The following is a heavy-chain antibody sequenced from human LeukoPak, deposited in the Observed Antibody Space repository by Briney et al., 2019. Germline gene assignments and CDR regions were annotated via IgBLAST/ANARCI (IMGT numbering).Heavy chain of an antibody. CDR2: IKQDGSAK. V-gene: IGHV3-7*05. CDR1: GFTFSGFA. J-gene: IGHJ4*02. D-gene: IGHD1-26*01. Sequence: PGGSLRLSCAASGFTFSGFAMTWVRQAPGKGLEWVASIKQDGSAKSYVDSVKGRFTISRDNAKNSLFLQMNSLRAEDTAVYYCASDLGAWGLLVDFDSWGQGTLVTVSS. CDR3: ASDLGAWGLLVDFDS.